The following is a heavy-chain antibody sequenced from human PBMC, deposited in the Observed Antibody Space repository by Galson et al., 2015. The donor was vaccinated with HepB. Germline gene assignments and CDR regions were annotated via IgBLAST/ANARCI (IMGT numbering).Heavy chain of an antibody. Sequence: SLRLSCAASGFTFSSYWMHWVRQAPGKGLVWVSRINSDGSSTSYADSVKGRFTISRDNAKNTLYLQMNSLRAEDTAVYYCARDEYNWNYVGYWGQGTLVTVSS. CDR3: ARDEYNWNYVGY. D-gene: IGHD1-20*01. CDR2: INSDGSST. CDR1: GFTFSSYW. V-gene: IGHV3-74*01. J-gene: IGHJ4*02.